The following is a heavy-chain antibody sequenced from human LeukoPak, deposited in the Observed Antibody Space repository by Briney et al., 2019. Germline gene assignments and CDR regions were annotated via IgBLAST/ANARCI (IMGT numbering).Heavy chain of an antibody. J-gene: IGHJ5*02. CDR3: AKNGQSGFSFDP. CDR2: GSDSGGT. V-gene: IGHV4-34*01. D-gene: IGHD2-8*01. Sequence: SETLSLTCAVYGGSLNGHYWSWIRQPPGKGLEWIGEGSDSGGTKFNPSLKGRVTISADTSKNQFSLKMSSVTAADTAVYYCAKNGQSGFSFDPWGQGTLVTVSS. CDR1: GGSLNGHY.